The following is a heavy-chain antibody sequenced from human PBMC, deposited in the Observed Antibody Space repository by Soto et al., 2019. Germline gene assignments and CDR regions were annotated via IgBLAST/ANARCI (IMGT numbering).Heavy chain of an antibody. CDR2: ISTYNGNT. CDR1: GYIFTSYG. D-gene: IGHD3-9*01. J-gene: IGHJ4*02. V-gene: IGHV1-18*04. Sequence: VQLVQSGAEVKKPGASVKVSCKASGYIFTSYGITWVRQAPGQGLEWMGWISTYNGNTNYAQKLQDRVTMTTDTSTSTAYMELRSLRFDDTAVYYCARDLIVTGTYFDYCGQGTLVTVSS. CDR3: ARDLIVTGTYFDY.